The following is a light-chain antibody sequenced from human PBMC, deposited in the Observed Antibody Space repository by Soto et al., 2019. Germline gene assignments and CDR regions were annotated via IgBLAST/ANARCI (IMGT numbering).Light chain of an antibody. CDR3: RQYGTSPRT. J-gene: IGKJ1*01. Sequence: EIVLTQSPGTLSLSPGERATLSCRASQSGTNNYLAWYQQRPGQAPRLLIYGASIRATGIPDRFSGSGSGTDFTLSISRLVPEDFAVYHCRQYGTSPRTFAQGPKVDIK. CDR1: QSGTNNY. CDR2: GAS. V-gene: IGKV3-20*01.